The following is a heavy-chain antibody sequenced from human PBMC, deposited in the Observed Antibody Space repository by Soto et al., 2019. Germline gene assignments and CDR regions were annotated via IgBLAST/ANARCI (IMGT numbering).Heavy chain of an antibody. CDR2: IWYDGSNK. D-gene: IGHD6-6*01. V-gene: IGHV3-33*01. CDR3: ARDMGQLGLAYYYYGMDV. CDR1: GFTFSSYG. Sequence: PGGSLRLSCAASGFTFSSYGMHWVRQAPGKGLEWVAVIWYDGSNKYYADSVKGRFTISRDNSKNTLYLQMNSLRAEDTAVYYCARDMGQLGLAYYYYGMDVWGQGTTVTVSS. J-gene: IGHJ6*02.